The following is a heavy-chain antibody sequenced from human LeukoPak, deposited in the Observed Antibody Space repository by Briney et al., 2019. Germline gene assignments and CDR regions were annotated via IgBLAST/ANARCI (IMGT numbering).Heavy chain of an antibody. Sequence: GGSLRLSCAASGFTFSSYAMSWVRQAPGKGLEWVSAISGSGGSTYYADSVKGRFTISRDNSKNTLYLQMNSLRAEDTAVYYCAKYSSSWSHPYNWFDPWGQGTLVTVSS. V-gene: IGHV3-23*01. J-gene: IGHJ5*02. CDR2: ISGSGGST. D-gene: IGHD6-13*01. CDR1: GFTFSSYA. CDR3: AKYSSSWSHPYNWFDP.